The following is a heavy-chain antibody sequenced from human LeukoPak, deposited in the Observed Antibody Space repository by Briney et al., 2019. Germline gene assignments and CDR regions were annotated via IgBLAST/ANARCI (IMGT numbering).Heavy chain of an antibody. Sequence: ETLSLTCAVYGGSFSGYYWSWIRQPPGKGLEWIGEINHSGSTNYNPSLKSRVTISVDTSKNQFSLKLTSVTAADTAVYYCARYRAFDIWGRGTLVTVSS. CDR3: ARYRAFDI. V-gene: IGHV4-34*01. CDR1: GGSFSGYY. CDR2: INHSGST. J-gene: IGHJ3*02.